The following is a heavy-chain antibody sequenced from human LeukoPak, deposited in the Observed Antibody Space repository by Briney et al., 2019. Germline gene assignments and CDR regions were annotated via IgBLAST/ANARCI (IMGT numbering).Heavy chain of an antibody. CDR2: INHSGST. Sequence: SETLSLTCAVYGGSFSGYYWSWIRQPPGKGLEWIGEINHSGSTNYNPSLKSRVTISVDTSKNQFSLKLSSVTAADTAVYYCARGLLVDYWGQGALVTVSS. V-gene: IGHV4-34*01. CDR1: GGSFSGYY. D-gene: IGHD2-15*01. J-gene: IGHJ4*02. CDR3: ARGLLVDY.